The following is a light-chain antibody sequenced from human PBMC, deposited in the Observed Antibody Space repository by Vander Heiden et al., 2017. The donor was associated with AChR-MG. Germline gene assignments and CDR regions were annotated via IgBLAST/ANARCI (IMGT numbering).Light chain of an antibody. V-gene: IGKV2-28*01. CDR2: LGS. J-gene: IGKJ2*01. CDR3: MQTLQAPLT. CDR1: QSLLYSNGDNY. Sequence: IVMTQPHLCLHVTHGEPATISCRCSQSLLYSNGDNYLDWYQQKPGQSPQFLIYLGSNRAPGVPDSFSGSGSGTDFTLKISRVEAEDVGVYYCMQTLQAPLTFGQGTKLEI.